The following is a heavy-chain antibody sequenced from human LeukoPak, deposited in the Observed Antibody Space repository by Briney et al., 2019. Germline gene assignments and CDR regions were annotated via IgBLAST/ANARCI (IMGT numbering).Heavy chain of an antibody. V-gene: IGHV3-33*06. J-gene: IGHJ3*01. Sequence: GKSLRLSCAVSGFPFSYAMHWVRQAPGKGLEWVAGIYFDGRTQFYADSVRGRFTITRDNSKSTLYLQMNSLTAEDTGVYYCAKAMAVPGGGDAFDVWGQGTMVTVSS. D-gene: IGHD6-19*01. CDR1: GFPFSYA. CDR3: AKAMAVPGGGDAFDV. CDR2: IYFDGRTQ.